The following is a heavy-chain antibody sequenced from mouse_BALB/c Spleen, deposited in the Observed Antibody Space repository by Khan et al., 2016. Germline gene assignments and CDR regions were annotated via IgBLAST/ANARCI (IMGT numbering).Heavy chain of an antibody. CDR3: NACDDNAMDY. Sequence: VQLQQSGAELVRSGASVKLSCTASGFNIKDYYMHWVKQRPEQGLEWIGWIDPENGDTEYAPKFQGKATMTADTSSNTAYLQLSSLTSEDTAVYYSNACDDNAMDYWGQGTSVTVSS. CDR2: IDPENGDT. CDR1: GFNIKDYY. V-gene: IGHV14-4*02. J-gene: IGHJ4*01.